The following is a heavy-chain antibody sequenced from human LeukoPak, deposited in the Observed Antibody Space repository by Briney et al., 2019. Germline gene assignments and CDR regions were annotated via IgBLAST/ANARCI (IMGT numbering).Heavy chain of an antibody. CDR1: GFTFSSYW. CDR3: ARDPKNNYFDY. CDR2: INSDGSST. J-gene: IGHJ4*02. Sequence: PRGSLRLSCAASGFTFSSYWMHWVRQAPGKGLVWVSRINSDGSSTSYADSVKGRFTISRDNAKNTLYLQMNSLRAEDTAVFYCARDPKNNYFDYWGQGTLVAVSS. V-gene: IGHV3-74*01.